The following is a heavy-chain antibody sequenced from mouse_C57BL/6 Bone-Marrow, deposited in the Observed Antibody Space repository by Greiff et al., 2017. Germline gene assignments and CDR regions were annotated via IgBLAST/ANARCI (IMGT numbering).Heavy chain of an antibody. CDR2: INPNNGGT. CDR1: GYTFTDYY. CDR3: ARSMDGYYYAMYY. D-gene: IGHD2-3*01. J-gene: IGHJ4*01. V-gene: IGHV1-26*01. Sequence: EVQLQQSGPELVKPGASVKISCKASGYTFTDYYMNWVKQSHGKSLEWIGDINPNNGGTSYNQKFKGKATLTVDKSSSTAYIECRSLTSEDSAVYYCARSMDGYYYAMYYWGQGTSVTVSS.